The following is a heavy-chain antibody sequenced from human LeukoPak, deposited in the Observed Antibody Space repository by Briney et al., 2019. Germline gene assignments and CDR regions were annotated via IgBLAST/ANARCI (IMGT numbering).Heavy chain of an antibody. V-gene: IGHV3-23*01. J-gene: IGHJ6*02. Sequence: GGSLRLSCAASGFTFSSYAMSWVRQAPGKGLEWVSSISGNSGRTYYADSVKGRFSISRDNAKNTLYLQMNSLRAEDTAVYYCARDRYGYYGMDVWGQGTTVTVSS. CDR3: ARDRYGYYGMDV. CDR1: GFTFSSYA. D-gene: IGHD1-1*01. CDR2: ISGNSGRT.